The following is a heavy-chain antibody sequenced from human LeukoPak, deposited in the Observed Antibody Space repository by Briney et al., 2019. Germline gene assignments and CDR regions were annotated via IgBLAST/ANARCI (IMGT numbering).Heavy chain of an antibody. D-gene: IGHD1-26*01. CDR2: VSGSGGST. V-gene: IGHV3-23*01. Sequence: GGCLRLSCAASGFTFSSYAMTWVRQAPGKGLEWVSAVSGSGGSTYYADSVKGRFTISRDNSKNTLFLQMNSLRAEDTAVYYCAKLKGAHLTRDDYWGQGTLVTVSS. CDR3: AKLKGAHLTRDDY. J-gene: IGHJ4*02. CDR1: GFTFSSYA.